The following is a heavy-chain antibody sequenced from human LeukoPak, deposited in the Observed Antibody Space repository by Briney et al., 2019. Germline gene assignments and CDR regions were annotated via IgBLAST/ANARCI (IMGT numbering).Heavy chain of an antibody. J-gene: IGHJ4*02. CDR1: GFPFSSYW. CDR2: ISGDGTIK. CDR3: SRSQFDY. V-gene: IGHV3-74*03. Sequence: GGSLRLSCEPSGFPFSSYWMLWVRQAPGKGLVWVPRISGDGTIKTYADFVRGRFTISRDNTKNILYLQMNSLKVEDTATYFCSRSQFDYWGQGVLVTVSP.